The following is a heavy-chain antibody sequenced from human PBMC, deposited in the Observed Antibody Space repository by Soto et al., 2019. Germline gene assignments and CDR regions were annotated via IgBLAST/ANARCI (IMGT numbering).Heavy chain of an antibody. J-gene: IGHJ6*02. CDR1: GGTFSSYA. CDR2: IIPIFGTA. Sequence: ASVKVSCKASGGTFSSYAISWVRQAPGQGLEWMGGIIPIFGTANYAQKFQGRVTITADESTSTAYMELSSLRSEDTAVYYCARDQNDFWSGYYTLGYYYYGMDVWDQGTTVTVSS. D-gene: IGHD3-3*01. CDR3: ARDQNDFWSGYYTLGYYYYGMDV. V-gene: IGHV1-69*13.